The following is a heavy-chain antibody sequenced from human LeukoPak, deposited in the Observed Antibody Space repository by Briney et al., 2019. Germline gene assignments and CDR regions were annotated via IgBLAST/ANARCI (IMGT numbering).Heavy chain of an antibody. J-gene: IGHJ4*02. CDR1: GYTFTNYG. Sequence: ASVKVSCTASGYTFTNYGISWVRQAPGQGLEWMGWIGPYNGNTNYAQKLQGRVTMTTDTSTSTAYMELRSLKSDDTAVYYCARRTSWYGDYWGQGSLVTVSS. CDR3: ARRTSWYGDY. D-gene: IGHD2-2*01. V-gene: IGHV1-18*01. CDR2: IGPYNGNT.